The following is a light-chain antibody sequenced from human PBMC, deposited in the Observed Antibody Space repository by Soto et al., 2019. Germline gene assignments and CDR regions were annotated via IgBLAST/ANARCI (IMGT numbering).Light chain of an antibody. J-gene: IGKJ2*01. CDR2: DAS. CDR1: QDISNY. Sequence: DIQMTQSPSSLSASVGDRVTITCQASQDISNYLNWYQQKPGKAPKLLIYDASNLETGVPSRFSGSGSGTDFTFTTSSLQPEDIATYYCQQYDNLPLMYTFGQGTKLEIK. CDR3: QQYDNLPLMYT. V-gene: IGKV1-33*01.